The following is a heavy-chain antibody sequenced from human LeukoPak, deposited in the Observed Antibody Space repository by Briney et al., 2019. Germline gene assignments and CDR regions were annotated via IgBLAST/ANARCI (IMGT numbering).Heavy chain of an antibody. Sequence: SVKVSCKPSGYTFTSYGISWVRQAPGQGLEWMGGIIPIFGTANYAQKFQGRVTITADESTSTAYMELSSLRSEDTAVYYCARGPGRDGYNYDWFDPWGQGTLVTVSS. D-gene: IGHD5-24*01. J-gene: IGHJ5*02. V-gene: IGHV1-69*13. CDR3: ARGPGRDGYNYDWFDP. CDR2: IIPIFGTA. CDR1: GYTFTSYG.